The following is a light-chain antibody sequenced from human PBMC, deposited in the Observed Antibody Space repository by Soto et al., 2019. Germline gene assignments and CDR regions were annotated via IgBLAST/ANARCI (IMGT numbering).Light chain of an antibody. CDR2: RNN. CDR3: AAWDDSLSGVV. CDR1: SYNIGSNY. J-gene: IGLJ2*01. V-gene: IGLV1-47*01. Sequence: QSLLTQPPSASGTPGQRVTISCSGSSYNIGSNYVFWYQHLPGTAPKLLIYRNNQRPSGVPDRFSGSKSGTSASLAISGLRSEDETDYYCAAWDDSLSGVVFGGGTKVTVL.